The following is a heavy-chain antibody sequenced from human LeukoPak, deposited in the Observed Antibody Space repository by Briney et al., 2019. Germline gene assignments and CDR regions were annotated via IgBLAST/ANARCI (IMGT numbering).Heavy chain of an antibody. V-gene: IGHV3-30*03. D-gene: IGHD2-2*03. Sequence: GSLRLSCAASGFTFSSYGMHWVRQAPGKGLEWVAVISYDGSNKYYADSVKGRFTISRDNAKNSLYLQMNSLRAEDTAVYYCARELDIVVVPAAEGLDYWGQGTLVTVSS. CDR3: ARELDIVVVPAAEGLDY. CDR1: GFTFSSYG. CDR2: ISYDGSNK. J-gene: IGHJ4*02.